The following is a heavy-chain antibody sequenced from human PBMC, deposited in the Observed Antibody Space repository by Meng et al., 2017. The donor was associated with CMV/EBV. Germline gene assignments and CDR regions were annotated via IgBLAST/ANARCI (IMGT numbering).Heavy chain of an antibody. D-gene: IGHD2-2*01. J-gene: IGHJ4*02. V-gene: IGHV4-34*01. CDR1: FSGYY. CDR2: INHSGST. CDR3: ARGWGADIVVVPAAQKIFDY. Sequence: FSGYYWRWIRQPPGKGLEWIGEINHSGSTNYNPSLKSRVTISVDTSKNQFALKLSSVTAADTAVYYCARGWGADIVVVPAAQKIFDYWGQGTLVTVSS.